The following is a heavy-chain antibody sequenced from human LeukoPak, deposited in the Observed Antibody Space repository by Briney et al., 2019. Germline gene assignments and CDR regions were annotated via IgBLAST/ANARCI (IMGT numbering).Heavy chain of an antibody. CDR3: ARHRHDGGAFDI. CDR2: IYPGDSDT. D-gene: IGHD3-16*01. CDR1: GYSFTSYW. Sequence: PGESLKTSCKGSGYSFTSYWIGWVGEMPGKGLEWMGIIYPGDSDTRYSPSFQGQSTISADRSITTAYLQWSTLKASDTAIYYCARHRHDGGAFDIWGQGTMATVAS. J-gene: IGHJ3*02. V-gene: IGHV5-51*01.